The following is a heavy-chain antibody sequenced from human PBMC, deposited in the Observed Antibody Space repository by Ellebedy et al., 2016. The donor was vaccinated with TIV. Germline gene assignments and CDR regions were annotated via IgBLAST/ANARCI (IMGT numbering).Heavy chain of an antibody. J-gene: IGHJ4*02. CDR2: IYPGDSNT. CDR1: GYIFRNFW. V-gene: IGHV5-51*01. CDR3: ARPEDYDQSSHFGY. Sequence: GESLKISXKASGYIFRNFWIGWVRQVPGRGLEWMGIIYPGDSNTIYRPSFQGQVTISVDKSKSTAYLQWSSLEASDSAMYYCARPEDYDQSSHFGYWGQGTLVTVSS. D-gene: IGHD3-16*01.